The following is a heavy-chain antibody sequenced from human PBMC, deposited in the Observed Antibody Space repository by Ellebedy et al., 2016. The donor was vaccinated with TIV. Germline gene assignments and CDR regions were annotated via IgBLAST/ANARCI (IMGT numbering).Heavy chain of an antibody. V-gene: IGHV3-49*03. Sequence: GESLKISCTASGFIFGGYALTWFRQAPGKGLEWVGLIRSKGDGGTPEYAASVKGRFTIPRDDSKSIAYLEMNSLKSEDTAMYYCGRTYCSRGTCFDYWGQGTLVTVSS. CDR1: GFIFGGYA. D-gene: IGHD2-15*01. CDR2: IRSKGDGGTP. CDR3: GRTYCSRGTCFDY. J-gene: IGHJ4*02.